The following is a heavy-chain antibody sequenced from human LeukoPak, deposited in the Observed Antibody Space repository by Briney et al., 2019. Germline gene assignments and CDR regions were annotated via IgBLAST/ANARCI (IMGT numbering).Heavy chain of an antibody. J-gene: IGHJ4*02. CDR1: GFTFSTYW. V-gene: IGHV3-74*01. Sequence: GGSLRLSCVASGFTFSTYWMHWVRQAPGKGLVWVSRINTDGSSISYADSVKGRFTISRDNAKNTLYLQMNSLRAEDTAVYFCASSQSGYFVQWGQGTLVTVSS. CDR3: ASSQSGYFVQ. CDR2: INTDGSSI. D-gene: IGHD3-9*01.